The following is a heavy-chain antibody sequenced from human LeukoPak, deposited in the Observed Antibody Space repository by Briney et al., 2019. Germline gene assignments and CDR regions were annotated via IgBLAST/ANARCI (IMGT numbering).Heavy chain of an antibody. CDR1: GFTFSSYG. CDR2: IWYDGSNK. V-gene: IGHV3-33*01. D-gene: IGHD6-6*01. Sequence: GRSLRLSCAASGFTFSSYGMPWVRQAPGKGLEWVAVIWYDGSNKYYADSVKGRFTISRDNSKNTLYLQMNSLRAEDTAVYYCARSKVEQLGYYYYYGMDVWGQGTTVTVSS. J-gene: IGHJ6*02. CDR3: ARSKVEQLGYYYYYGMDV.